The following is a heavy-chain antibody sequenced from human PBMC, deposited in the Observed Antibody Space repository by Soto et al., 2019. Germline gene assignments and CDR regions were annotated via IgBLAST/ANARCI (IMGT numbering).Heavy chain of an antibody. Sequence: SETLSLTCTVSGGSISNYYWSWIRQPPGKGLEWIGYIYYSGSINYNPSLKSRVTISEDTSKNQFSLKMSSVTAADTAVYYCAREIAVAGTHYFDYWGQGTLVTVSS. J-gene: IGHJ4*02. V-gene: IGHV4-59*01. CDR3: AREIAVAGTHYFDY. CDR1: GGSISNYY. CDR2: IYYSGSI. D-gene: IGHD6-19*01.